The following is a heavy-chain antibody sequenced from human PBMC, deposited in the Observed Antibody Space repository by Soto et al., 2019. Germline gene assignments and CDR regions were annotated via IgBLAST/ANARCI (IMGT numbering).Heavy chain of an antibody. CDR3: ARDVLGYGSGGTCLLNY. V-gene: IGHV3-7*01. D-gene: IGHD2-15*01. CDR1: GFTFSKYW. CDR2: IKQDGSET. J-gene: IGHJ4*02. Sequence: PGESLKISCAASGFTFSKYWMSWVRQAPGKGLEWVANIKQDGSETYYVDSVKGRFSISRDNAKNSLYLQMDSLRAEDTAVYYCARDVLGYGSGGTCLLNYWGQGTLVTVSS.